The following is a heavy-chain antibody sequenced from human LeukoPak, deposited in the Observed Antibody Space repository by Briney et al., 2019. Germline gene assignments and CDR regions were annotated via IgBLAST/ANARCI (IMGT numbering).Heavy chain of an antibody. D-gene: IGHD3-22*01. CDR1: GFTFSSYA. CDR3: AKDQPFSYCYDSSPNPYFDY. CDR2: ISGSGGST. Sequence: GGSLRLSCAASGFTFSSYAMSWVRQAPGKGLEWVSAISGSGGSTYYADSVKGRFTISRDNSKNTLYLQMNSLRAEDTAVYYCAKDQPFSYCYDSSPNPYFDYWGQGTLVTVSS. V-gene: IGHV3-23*01. J-gene: IGHJ4*02.